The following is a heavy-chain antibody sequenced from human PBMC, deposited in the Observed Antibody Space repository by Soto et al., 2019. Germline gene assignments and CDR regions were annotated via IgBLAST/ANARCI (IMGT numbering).Heavy chain of an antibody. D-gene: IGHD5-12*01. CDR2: IYYSGST. J-gene: IGHJ3*02. CDR1: GGSISSYY. V-gene: IGHV4-59*08. Sequence: PSETLSLTCTVSGGSISSYYWSWIRQPPGKGLEWIGYIYYSGSTNYNPSLKSRVTISVDTSKNQFSLKLSSVTAADTAVYYCARTLGVATIRLIAFDIWGQGTMVTVSS. CDR3: ARTLGVATIRLIAFDI.